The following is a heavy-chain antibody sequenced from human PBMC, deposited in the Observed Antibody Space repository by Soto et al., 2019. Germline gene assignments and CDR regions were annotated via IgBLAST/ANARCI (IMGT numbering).Heavy chain of an antibody. D-gene: IGHD7-27*01. V-gene: IGHV1-69*02. J-gene: IGHJ3*02. CDR1: GGTFSSYT. Sequence: QVQLVQSGAEVKKPGSSVKVSCKASGGTFSSYTISWVRQAPGQGLEWMGRIIPILGIANYAQKFQGRVTITADKYTSTAYMELSSLRSEETAVYYCARADGEGDAFDIWGQGTMVTVSS. CDR2: IIPILGIA. CDR3: ARADGEGDAFDI.